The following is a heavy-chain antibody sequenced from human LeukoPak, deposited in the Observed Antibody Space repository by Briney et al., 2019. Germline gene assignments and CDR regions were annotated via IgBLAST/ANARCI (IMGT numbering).Heavy chain of an antibody. D-gene: IGHD4-23*01. V-gene: IGHV4-34*01. J-gene: IGHJ4*02. CDR3: TRGLFYGGPTNY. CDR1: GGSFSGYY. Sequence: SETLSLTCAVYGGSFSGYYWSWIRQPPGKGLEWIGEINHSGSTNYNPSLKSRVTISVDTSKNQFSLKLSSVTAADTAVYYCTRGLFYGGPTNYWGQGTLVTVSS. CDR2: INHSGST.